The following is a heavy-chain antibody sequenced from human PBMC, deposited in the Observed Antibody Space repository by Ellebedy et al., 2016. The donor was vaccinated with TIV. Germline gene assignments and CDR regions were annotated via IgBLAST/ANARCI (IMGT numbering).Heavy chain of an antibody. J-gene: IGHJ5*02. CDR3: ARDGAVANWFDP. Sequence: AASVKVSCKASGYTCTSYAMHWARQAPGQRLEWMGWIKAGNGNTKYSQKFQGRVTMTRDTSASTAYMELSSLRSEDTAVYYCARDGAVANWFDPWGQGTLVTVSS. D-gene: IGHD6-19*01. CDR2: IKAGNGNT. V-gene: IGHV1-3*01. CDR1: GYTCTSYA.